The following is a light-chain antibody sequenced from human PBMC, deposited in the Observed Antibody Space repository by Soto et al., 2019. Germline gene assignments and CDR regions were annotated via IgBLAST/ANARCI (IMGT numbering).Light chain of an antibody. CDR2: KAS. Sequence: DIQMTQSPSTPSGSVGDRVTITCRASQTISSWLAWYQQKPGKAPKLLIYKASTLKSGVPSRFSGSGSGTEFTLTISSLQPDEFATYYCQHYNSYSEAVGQGTKVDIK. J-gene: IGKJ1*01. V-gene: IGKV1-5*03. CDR1: QTISSW. CDR3: QHYNSYSEA.